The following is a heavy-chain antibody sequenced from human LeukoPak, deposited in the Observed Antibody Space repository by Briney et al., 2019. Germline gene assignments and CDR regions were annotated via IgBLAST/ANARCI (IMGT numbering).Heavy chain of an antibody. V-gene: IGHV4-61*02. CDR2: IYTSGST. CDR1: GGSISSGSYY. J-gene: IGHJ5*02. D-gene: IGHD6-19*01. Sequence: SETLSLTCTVSGGSISSGSYYWSWIRQPAGKGLEWIGRIYTSGSTNYNPSPKSRVTISVDTSKNQFSLKLSSVTAADTAVYYCASSYSSGWYLSWGQGTLVTVSS. CDR3: ASSYSSGWYLS.